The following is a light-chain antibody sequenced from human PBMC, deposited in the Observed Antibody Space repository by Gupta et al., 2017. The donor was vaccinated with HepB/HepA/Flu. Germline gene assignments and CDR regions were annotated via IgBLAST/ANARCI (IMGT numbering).Light chain of an antibody. V-gene: IGKV3-20*01. Sequence: EIVLTQSPGTLSLSPGERATLSCRASQSVSSSYLAWYQQKPGQAPRLLIYGASSSATGIPDRFSGSGSGTDFTLTIIRLEPEDFAVYYCQQDGSSLYTFGQGTRLEIK. CDR1: QSVSSSY. J-gene: IGKJ2*01. CDR2: GAS. CDR3: QQDGSSLYT.